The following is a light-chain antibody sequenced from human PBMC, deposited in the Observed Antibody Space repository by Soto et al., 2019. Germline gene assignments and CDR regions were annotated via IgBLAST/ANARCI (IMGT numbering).Light chain of an antibody. CDR2: AAS. Sequence: AIQMTQSPSSLSASVGERVTITCRASQGIRNGLAWYQQKPGKAPNLLIYAASNLQSGVPSRFSGSGSGSDFTLTISRLQPEDFATYYCLQDYTYPLTFGGGTKVAIK. J-gene: IGKJ4*01. CDR1: QGIRNG. V-gene: IGKV1-6*01. CDR3: LQDYTYPLT.